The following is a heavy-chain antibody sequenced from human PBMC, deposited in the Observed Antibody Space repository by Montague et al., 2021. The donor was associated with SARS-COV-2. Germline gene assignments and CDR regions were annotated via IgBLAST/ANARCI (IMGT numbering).Heavy chain of an antibody. CDR1: GGSFSGYF. CDR2: INYGGSV. Sequence: SETLSLTCGVSGGSFSGYFWTWIRQPPGKGLEWIGEINYGGSVTYNPSLKSRLTMSVDTSKKQFSLNLTSVAAADMAVYYCARTSRMDVHVWGSYRFTAFDAWGQGTMVIVSS. CDR3: ARTSRMDVHVWGSYRFTAFDA. J-gene: IGHJ3*01. V-gene: IGHV4-34*01. D-gene: IGHD3-16*02.